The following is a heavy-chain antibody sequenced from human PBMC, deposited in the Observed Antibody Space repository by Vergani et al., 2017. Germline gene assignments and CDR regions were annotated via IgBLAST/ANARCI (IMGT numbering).Heavy chain of an antibody. Sequence: QVQLQESGPGLVKPSQTLSLTCTVSGGSISSGGYYWSWIRQHPGKGLEWIGYIYYSGSTYYNPSLKSRVTISVDTSKNELSLKLSSVTDADTAVYYCARVSNYYYYYMDVWGKGTRVTVS. V-gene: IGHV4-31*03. CDR3: ARVSNYYYYYMDV. J-gene: IGHJ6*03. CDR2: IYYSGST. CDR1: GGSISSGGYY.